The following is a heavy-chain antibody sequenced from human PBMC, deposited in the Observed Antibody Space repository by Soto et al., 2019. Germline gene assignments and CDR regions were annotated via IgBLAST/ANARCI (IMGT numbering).Heavy chain of an antibody. V-gene: IGHV1-18*01. D-gene: IGHD6-13*01. CDR1: GYTFTSYG. Sequence: QVQLVQSGAEVKKPGASVKVSCKASGYTFTSYGISWVRQAPGQGLEWMGWISAYNVNTKYVQKFQGRVTMTTDTSKSTAYMELRSLRSDDTAVYYCARDAAAGLNDYWGQGTLVTVSS. CDR3: ARDAAAGLNDY. CDR2: ISAYNVNT. J-gene: IGHJ4*02.